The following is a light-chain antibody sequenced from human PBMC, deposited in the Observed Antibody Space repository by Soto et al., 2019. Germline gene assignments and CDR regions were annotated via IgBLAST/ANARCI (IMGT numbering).Light chain of an antibody. Sequence: QSVLTQPPSASGTPGQRVTISCSGSSSNIGSNYVYWYQQLPGTAPKLLIYSNNQRPSGVPDRFSGSKSGTSASLAISGLRSEDEADDYCAAWDDSLSGRGVFGTGTKVTVL. CDR3: AAWDDSLSGRGV. J-gene: IGLJ1*01. CDR2: SNN. CDR1: SSNIGSNY. V-gene: IGLV1-47*02.